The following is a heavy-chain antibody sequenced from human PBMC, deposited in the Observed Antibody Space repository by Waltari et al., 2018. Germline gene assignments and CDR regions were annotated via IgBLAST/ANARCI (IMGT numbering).Heavy chain of an antibody. CDR3: ARDSSGYNYGYGY. J-gene: IGHJ4*02. D-gene: IGHD5-18*01. CDR1: GYTFPDYA. CDR2: INAGNVHT. Sequence: QVQLVQSGAEVKEPGASVRVSCKASGYTFPDYAIHWVRQALGQGPEWIGWINAGNVHTKYSQKFQGRVTIIRDTSANTAYMELHSLRSADTAVYYCARDSSGYNYGYGYWGQGTLVTVSS. V-gene: IGHV1-3*01.